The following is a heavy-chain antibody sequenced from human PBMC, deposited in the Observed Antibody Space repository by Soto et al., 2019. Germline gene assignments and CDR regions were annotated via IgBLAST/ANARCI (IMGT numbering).Heavy chain of an antibody. CDR2: IYYSGST. CDR3: ARAFVTMFRGVPHYYGMDV. CDR1: GDSVSSYY. J-gene: IGHJ6*02. V-gene: IGHV4-59*02. Sequence: KTSETLSLTCTVSGDSVSSYYWSWIRQPPGKGLEWIGYIYYSGSTKHNPSLKSRVTTSVDTSKNQFSLKLTSVTAADTAVYYCARAFVTMFRGVPHYYGMDVWGQGTTVTVSS. D-gene: IGHD3-10*01.